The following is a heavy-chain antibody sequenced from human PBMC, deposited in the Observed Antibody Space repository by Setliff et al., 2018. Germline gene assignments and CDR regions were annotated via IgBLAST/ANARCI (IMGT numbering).Heavy chain of an antibody. Sequence: ASVKVSCKASGYTFTSYGFSWVRQAPGQGLEWMGRISVYNGNTNYGQKYQGRVAMTTDTSTNTVYMELRSLRSDDTAVYFCVREYSGGGLTWGQETMVTVSS. V-gene: IGHV1-18*01. CDR3: VREYSGGGLT. CDR2: ISVYNGNT. J-gene: IGHJ3*01. D-gene: IGHD1-26*01. CDR1: GYTFTSYG.